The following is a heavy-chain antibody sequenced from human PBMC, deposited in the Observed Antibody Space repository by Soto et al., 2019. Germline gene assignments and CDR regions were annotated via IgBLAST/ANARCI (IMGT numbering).Heavy chain of an antibody. V-gene: IGHV3-74*01. Sequence: EVQLVESGGGLVQPGGSLRLSCAASGFTFSSYWMHWLRQVPGKGLVWVSRINGDGSYTNYADSVKGRFTISRDNAKNTLYRQMNSLRAEDTAVYYCARERGGYSSDFWGQGTLVTVSS. J-gene: IGHJ4*02. CDR3: ARERGGYSSDF. CDR1: GFTFSSYW. D-gene: IGHD2-15*01. CDR2: INGDGSYT.